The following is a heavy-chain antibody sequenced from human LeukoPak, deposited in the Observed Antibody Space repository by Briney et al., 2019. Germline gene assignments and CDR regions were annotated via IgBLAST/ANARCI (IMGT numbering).Heavy chain of an antibody. V-gene: IGHV3-53*01. Sequence: AGGSLRLSCAASGFTVSSNYMNWVRQAPRKGLEWVSLIYSGSNTNYADSVKGRFTISRDSSKNTLYLQMNSLRVEDTAVYYCAKGPRPGSSGYPNLDHWGQGTLVTVSS. CDR3: AKGPRPGSSGYPNLDH. CDR2: IYSGSNT. D-gene: IGHD3-22*01. J-gene: IGHJ4*02. CDR1: GFTVSSNY.